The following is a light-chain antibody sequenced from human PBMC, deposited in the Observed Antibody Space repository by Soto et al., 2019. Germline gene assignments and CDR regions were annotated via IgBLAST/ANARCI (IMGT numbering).Light chain of an antibody. Sequence: GDRVTITCQASQDITDHLNWYQQKPGKAPKLLIYDASNLETGVPSRFSGSGSGTDFTFTISSLQPEDIVTFYCQQYDILLTFGGGTKVEIK. CDR1: QDITDH. J-gene: IGKJ4*01. V-gene: IGKV1-33*01. CDR3: QQYDILLT. CDR2: DAS.